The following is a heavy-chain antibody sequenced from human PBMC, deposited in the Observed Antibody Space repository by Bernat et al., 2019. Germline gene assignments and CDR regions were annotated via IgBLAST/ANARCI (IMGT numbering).Heavy chain of an antibody. CDR2: ISGSGGST. Sequence: EVQLVESGGGLVQPGGSLRPSCAASGFTISSYAMSWVRQAPGKGLEWVLAISGSGGSTFYADSVKRRFTISGDNSKNTLYLTMNSLRAEGKAVYYCAKWEPAAIPVVNYWYFDLWGRGALVTVSS. CDR3: AKWEPAAIPVVNYWYFDL. J-gene: IGHJ2*01. V-gene: IGHV3-23*04. CDR1: GFTISSYA. D-gene: IGHD2-2*02.